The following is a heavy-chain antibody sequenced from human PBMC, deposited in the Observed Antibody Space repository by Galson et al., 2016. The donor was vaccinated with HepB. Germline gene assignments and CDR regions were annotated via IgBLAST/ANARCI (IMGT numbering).Heavy chain of an antibody. CDR2: IYTSGST. V-gene: IGHV4-61*02. CDR3: ARDSPLNWFDP. J-gene: IGHJ5*02. Sequence: TLSLTCAVSGDSISSGSYYWSWIRQPAGKGLEWIGRIYTSGSTNYNPSLKSRVTISVDTSKNQVSLKLRSVTAAGTAVYYCARDSPLNWFDPWGQGTLVTVSS. CDR1: GDSISSGSYY.